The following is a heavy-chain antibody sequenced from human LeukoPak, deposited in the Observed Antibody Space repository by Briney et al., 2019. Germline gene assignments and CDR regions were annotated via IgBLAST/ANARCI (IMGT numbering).Heavy chain of an antibody. V-gene: IGHV3-11*04. CDR2: ITSSDSTT. Sequence: PGGSLRLSCAASGFTFSDYYMTWIRQAPGKGLEWVAYITSSDSTTYYADSVKGRFTISRDNAENSLYLQMNSLRAEDTAVYYCARTYYYDSSGYLGSWGQGTLVTVSS. CDR3: ARTYYYDSSGYLGS. CDR1: GFTFSDYY. J-gene: IGHJ5*02. D-gene: IGHD3-22*01.